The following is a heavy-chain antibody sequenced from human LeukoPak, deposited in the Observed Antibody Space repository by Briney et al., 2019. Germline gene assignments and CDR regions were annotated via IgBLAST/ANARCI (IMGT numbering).Heavy chain of an antibody. D-gene: IGHD3-3*01. V-gene: IGHV4-39*01. Sequence: SETLSLTCTVSGGSISSSSYYWGWIRQPPGKGLEWIGSIYYSGSTYYNPSLKSRVTISVDTSKNQFSLKLSSVTAADTAVYYCARLYYDFWSGYFDYWGQGTLVTVSS. CDR1: GGSISSSSYY. CDR3: ARLYYDFWSGYFDY. CDR2: IYYSGST. J-gene: IGHJ4*02.